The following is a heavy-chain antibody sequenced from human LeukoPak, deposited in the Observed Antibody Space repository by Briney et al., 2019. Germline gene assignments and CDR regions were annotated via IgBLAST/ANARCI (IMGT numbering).Heavy chain of an antibody. Sequence: PGGSLRLSCAASGFTFSSYWMNWVRQVPRKGLECLANIKEDGSETYYADSVKGRFTISRDNPKNLLFLQINSLRVEDTAVYYCARETPRRGETRDGYRWGQGTVVTVSS. D-gene: IGHD5-24*01. J-gene: IGHJ4*02. CDR1: GFTFSSYW. CDR3: ARETPRRGETRDGYR. CDR2: IKEDGSET. V-gene: IGHV3-7*01.